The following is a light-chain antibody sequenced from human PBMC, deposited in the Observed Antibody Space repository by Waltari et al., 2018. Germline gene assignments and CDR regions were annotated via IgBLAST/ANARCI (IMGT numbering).Light chain of an antibody. Sequence: DIQMTQSPSSLSASVGDRVTITCRASQSIRTYLNWYQQRPGKVPKLLIYAASSLQSGVPSGFSGSGSGTDFTLTISSLHPEDFATYYCQQSYSTPWTFGQGTKVEIK. V-gene: IGKV1-39*01. CDR3: QQSYSTPWT. CDR2: AAS. J-gene: IGKJ1*01. CDR1: QSIRTY.